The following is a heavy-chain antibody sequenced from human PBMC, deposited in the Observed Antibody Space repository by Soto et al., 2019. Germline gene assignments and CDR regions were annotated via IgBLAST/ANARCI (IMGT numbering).Heavy chain of an antibody. CDR1: SGSISNHY. J-gene: IGHJ5*02. Sequence: ASETLSLTCTVSSGSISNHYLNWIRQPPGKRLEWIGYIHYSGSTNYNPSLKSRVTISVDTSKNQFSLKLSSVTAADTAVYYCARVLFGRGNWFDPWGQGTLVTVSS. CDR3: ARVLFGRGNWFDP. CDR2: IHYSGST. D-gene: IGHD3-3*01. V-gene: IGHV4-59*11.